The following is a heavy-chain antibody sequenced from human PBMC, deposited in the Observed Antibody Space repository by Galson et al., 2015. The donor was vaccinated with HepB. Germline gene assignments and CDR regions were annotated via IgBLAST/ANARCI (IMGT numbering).Heavy chain of an antibody. CDR3: ARDRCSSTSCYTGAFDI. CDR1: GYTFNGYN. V-gene: IGHV1-2*04. D-gene: IGHD2-2*02. Sequence: KVSCKASGYTFNGYNMHWVRQAPGQGLEWMGWIKPNSGGTNYAQKFQGWVTMTRDTSISTAYMELSRLRSDDTAVYYCARDRCSSTSCYTGAFDIWGQGTMVTVSS. CDR2: IKPNSGGT. J-gene: IGHJ3*02.